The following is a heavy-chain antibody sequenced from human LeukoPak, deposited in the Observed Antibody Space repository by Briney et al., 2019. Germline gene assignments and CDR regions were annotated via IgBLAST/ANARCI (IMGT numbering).Heavy chain of an antibody. D-gene: IGHD3-22*01. V-gene: IGHV3-23*01. CDR1: GFTFSSYA. Sequence: GGSLRLSCAASGFTFSSYAMSWVRQAPGKGLEWVSAISGSGGSTYYADSVKGRFTISRDNSKNTLYLQMNSLRAEDTAVYYCAKDLAQNYYDTFFSWDYWGQGTLVTVSS. J-gene: IGHJ4*02. CDR3: AKDLAQNYYDTFFSWDY. CDR2: ISGSGGST.